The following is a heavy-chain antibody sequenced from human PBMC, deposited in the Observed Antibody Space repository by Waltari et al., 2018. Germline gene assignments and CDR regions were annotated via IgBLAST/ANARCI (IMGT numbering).Heavy chain of an antibody. CDR3: AKVTDQFNRDRFGAFDI. J-gene: IGHJ3*02. CDR1: GFTFSSYA. Sequence: EVQLLESGGGLVQPGGSLRLSCAASGFTFSSYAMSWVRQAPGKGLEWVSASRGRVGSTYYADSVKGRFTISRDNSKNTLYLQMNSLRAEDTAVYYCAKVTDQFNRDRFGAFDIWGQGTMVTVSS. CDR2: SRGRVGST. D-gene: IGHD3-10*01. V-gene: IGHV3-23*01.